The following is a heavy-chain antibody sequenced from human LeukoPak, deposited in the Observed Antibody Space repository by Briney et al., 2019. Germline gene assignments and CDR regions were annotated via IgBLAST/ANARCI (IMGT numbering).Heavy chain of an antibody. D-gene: IGHD6-19*01. CDR2: ISSSGSYI. V-gene: IGHV3-21*01. CDR1: GFTFTTYS. Sequence: GGSLRLSCAASGFTFTTYSMNWVRQAPGKGLEWVSSISSSGSYIYYADSMKGRFTISRDNAKNSLYLQMNSLRAEDTAVYYCARGYGSVIWGQGTLGTVSS. CDR3: ARGYGSVI. J-gene: IGHJ4*02.